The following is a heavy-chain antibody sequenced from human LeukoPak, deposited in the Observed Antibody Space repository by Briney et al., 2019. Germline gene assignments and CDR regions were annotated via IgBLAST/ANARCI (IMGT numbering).Heavy chain of an antibody. CDR3: AKDGSSSYDPFDY. D-gene: IGHD6-13*01. J-gene: IGHJ4*02. V-gene: IGHV3-30*18. CDR1: GFTFSSYG. CDR2: ISYDGSNK. Sequence: GGSLRLSCAASGFTFSSYGMHWVRQAPGKGLEWVAVISYDGSNKYYADSVKGRFTISRDNSKNTLYLQMNSLRAEDTAVYYCAKDGSSSYDPFDYWGQGTLVTVSS.